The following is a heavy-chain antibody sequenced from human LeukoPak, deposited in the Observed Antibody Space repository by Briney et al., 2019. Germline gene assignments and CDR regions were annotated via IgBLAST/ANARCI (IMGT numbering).Heavy chain of an antibody. CDR3: ARGLYYGSGQYYFDY. CDR1: GFTFSSFY. D-gene: IGHD3-10*01. J-gene: IGHJ4*02. V-gene: IGHV3-64*01. CDR2: ISPSGDST. Sequence: GGSLRLSCAVSGFTFSSFYIHWVRRAPGKGLEYVSAISPSGDSTFYTNSVKGRFTISRDNSKNTLFLQMGSLTAEDMAVYYCARGLYYGSGQYYFDYWGQGTLVTVSS.